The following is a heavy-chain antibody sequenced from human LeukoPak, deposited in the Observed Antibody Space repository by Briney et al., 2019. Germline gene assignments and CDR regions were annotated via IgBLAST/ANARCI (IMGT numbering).Heavy chain of an antibody. J-gene: IGHJ4*02. Sequence: GSLRLSCAASGFTISNYWMSWVRQAPGKGLEWVATINQDGGGKYYVDSVKGRFTISRDSAENSLYLQMNSLTAEDTAVYYCARDVFDYWGQGTLVTVSS. CDR2: INQDGGGK. V-gene: IGHV3-7*01. CDR1: GFTISNYW. CDR3: ARDVFDY.